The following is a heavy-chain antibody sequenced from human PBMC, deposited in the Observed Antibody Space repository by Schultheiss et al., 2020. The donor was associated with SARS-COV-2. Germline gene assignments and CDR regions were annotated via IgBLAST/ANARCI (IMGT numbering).Heavy chain of an antibody. CDR1: GFTFSSYS. Sequence: GGSLRLSCAASGFTFSSYSMNWVRQAPGKGLEWVSYISSSSSTIYYADSVKGRFTISRDNSKNTLYLQMNSLRAEDTAVYYCARDGKLWWFGELLFYYYMDVWGKGTTVTVSS. J-gene: IGHJ6*03. CDR3: ARDGKLWWFGELLFYYYMDV. V-gene: IGHV3-48*01. CDR2: ISSSSSTI. D-gene: IGHD3-10*01.